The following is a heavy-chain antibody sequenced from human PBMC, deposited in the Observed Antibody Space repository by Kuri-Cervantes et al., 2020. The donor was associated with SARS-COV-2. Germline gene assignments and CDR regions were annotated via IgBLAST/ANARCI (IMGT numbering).Heavy chain of an antibody. CDR3: ARDLPSKDCSGGSCYSLRWFDP. Sequence: ASVKVSCKASGYTFTGYYMHWVRQAPGQGLEWMGWINPNSGGTNYAQKFQGWVTMTRDTSISTAYMELSRLRSDDTAVYYCARDLPSKDCSGGSCYSLRWFDPWGQGTRVTVSS. J-gene: IGHJ5*02. CDR1: GYTFTGYY. V-gene: IGHV1-2*04. D-gene: IGHD2-15*01. CDR2: INPNSGGT.